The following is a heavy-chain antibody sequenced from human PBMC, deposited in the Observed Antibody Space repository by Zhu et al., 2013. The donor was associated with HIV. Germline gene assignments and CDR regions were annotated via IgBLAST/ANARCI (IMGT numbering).Heavy chain of an antibody. CDR2: IYYSGST. CDR3: ARVPRRRQLPDY. CDR1: GDSVSSGSYY. Sequence: QVQLQESGPGLVKPSETLSLTCSVSGDSVSSGSYYWSWIRQPPGKGLEWIGYIYYSGSTNYNPSLKSRVTISVDTSKNQFSLKLSSVTAADTAVYYCARVPRRRQLPDYWGQGTLVTVSS. V-gene: IGHV4-61*01. D-gene: IGHD1-26*01. J-gene: IGHJ4*02.